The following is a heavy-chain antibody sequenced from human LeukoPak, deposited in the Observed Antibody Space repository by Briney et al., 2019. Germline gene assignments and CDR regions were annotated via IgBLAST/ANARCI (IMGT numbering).Heavy chain of an antibody. CDR2: INPSDSDT. D-gene: IGHD3-16*01. CDR3: ARFLGSSYVRGSYIDY. V-gene: IGHV5-51*01. Sequence: GESLKISCKGSQYSFTSYWIGWVRQMPGKGLEWMGIINPSDSDTRYSPSFQGQVTISADKSISTAYLQWSSLKASDTAMYYCARFLGSSYVRGSYIDYWGQGTLVTVSS. CDR1: QYSFTSYW. J-gene: IGHJ4*02.